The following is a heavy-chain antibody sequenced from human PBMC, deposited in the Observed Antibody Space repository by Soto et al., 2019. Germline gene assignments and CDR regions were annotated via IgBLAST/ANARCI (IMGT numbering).Heavy chain of an antibody. CDR2: IIPILGIA. CDR1: GGTFSSYT. Sequence: GPSVKVSCKASGGTFSSYTISWVRQAPGQGLEWMGRIIPILGIANYAQKFQGRVTITADKSTSTAYMELSSLRSEDTAAYYCASSIVLMVYAIPGYFQHWGQGTLVTVSS. D-gene: IGHD2-8*01. V-gene: IGHV1-69*02. J-gene: IGHJ1*01. CDR3: ASSIVLMVYAIPGYFQH.